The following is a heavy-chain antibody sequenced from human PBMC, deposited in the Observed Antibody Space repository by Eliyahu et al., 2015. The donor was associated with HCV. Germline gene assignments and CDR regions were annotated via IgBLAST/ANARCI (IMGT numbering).Heavy chain of an antibody. CDR1: GFXFGXYA. CDR3: AKDAAPGGSYKDIFEY. D-gene: IGHD3-10*01. Sequence: EVQVLESGGDLVQPGGSLRLSCAASGFXFGXYAMSWVRQAPGKGLEGVSTLSSSGGTTYYADSVKGRFTVSRDNSKNTVYLQMNSLRAEDTAVYYCAKDAAPGGSYKDIFEYWGQGALVTVSS. CDR2: LSSSGGTT. J-gene: IGHJ4*02. V-gene: IGHV3-23*01.